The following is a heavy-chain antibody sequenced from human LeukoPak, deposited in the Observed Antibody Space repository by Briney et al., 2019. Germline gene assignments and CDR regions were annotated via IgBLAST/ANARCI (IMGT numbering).Heavy chain of an antibody. V-gene: IGHV3-48*01. Sequence: GGSLRLSCAASGFTFSTYNMRWARQTPGKGLEWLFYINSGGSAVHYADSVKDRFTFSRDNAKNSLYLQMNSLRVEDTGIYYCARVGSRGDWFDYWGQGTRVTVSS. CDR2: INSGGSAV. D-gene: IGHD1-26*01. J-gene: IGHJ5*01. CDR3: ARVGSRGDWFDY. CDR1: GFTFSTYN.